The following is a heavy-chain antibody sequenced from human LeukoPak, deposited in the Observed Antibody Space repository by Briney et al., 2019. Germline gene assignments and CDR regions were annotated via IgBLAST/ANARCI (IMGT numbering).Heavy chain of an antibody. D-gene: IGHD3-3*01. CDR3: ARDIFGVVINDAFDI. CDR1: GGTFSSYA. Sequence: ASVKVSCKASGGTFSSYAISWVRQAPGQGLEWMGGIIPIFGTANYAQKFQGRVTITADESTSTAYMELSSLRSEDTAVYYCARDIFGVVINDAFDIWGQGTMVTVSS. J-gene: IGHJ3*02. CDR2: IIPIFGTA. V-gene: IGHV1-69*13.